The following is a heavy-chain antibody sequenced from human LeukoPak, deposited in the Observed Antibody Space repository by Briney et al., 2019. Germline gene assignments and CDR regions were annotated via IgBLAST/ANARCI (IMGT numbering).Heavy chain of an antibody. V-gene: IGHV3-74*01. CDR2: ISGDGTAR. CDR1: GFTSSSYW. CDR3: VRGRGSYGWFDP. Sequence: GGSLRLSCAASGFTSSSYWMHWVRQVPGKGLVWVSRISGDGTARNYADSVKGRFTISRDDARNTVDLQMNSLRGEDTAVYYCVRGRGSYGWFDPWGQGTLVTVSS. D-gene: IGHD3-10*01. J-gene: IGHJ5*02.